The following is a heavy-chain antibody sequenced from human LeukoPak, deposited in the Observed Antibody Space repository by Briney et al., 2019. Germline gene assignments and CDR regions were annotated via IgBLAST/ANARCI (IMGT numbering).Heavy chain of an antibody. CDR1: GGTFSSYG. V-gene: IGHV1-69*13. CDR3: ASLVPITGTPHYYYYGMDV. J-gene: IGHJ6*02. CDR2: IIPIFGTA. Sequence: ASVKVSCKASGGTFSSYGISWVRQAPGQGLEWMGGIIPIFGTANYAQKFQGRVTITADESTSTAYMELSSLRSEDTAVYYCASLVPITGTPHYYYYGMDVWGQGTTVTVSS. D-gene: IGHD1-20*01.